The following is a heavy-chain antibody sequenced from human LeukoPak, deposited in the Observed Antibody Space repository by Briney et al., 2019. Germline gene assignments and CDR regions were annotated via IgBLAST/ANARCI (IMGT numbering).Heavy chain of an antibody. V-gene: IGHV4-4*07. Sequence: SETLSLTCTVSGGSISSYYWSWIRQPAGKGLEWIGRIYTSGSTNYNPSLKSRVTISVDTSKNQFSLKLSSVTAADTAVYYCARIPNYGGNYYYYYYMDVWGKGTTVTVSS. CDR3: ARIPNYGGNYYYYYYMDV. J-gene: IGHJ6*03. D-gene: IGHD4-23*01. CDR1: GGSISSYY. CDR2: IYTSGST.